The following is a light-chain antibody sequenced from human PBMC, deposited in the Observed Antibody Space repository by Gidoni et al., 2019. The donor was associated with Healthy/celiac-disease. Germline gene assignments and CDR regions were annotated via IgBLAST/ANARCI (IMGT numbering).Light chain of an antibody. J-gene: IGKJ1*01. CDR2: GAS. V-gene: IGKV3-20*01. CDR3: QQYGRSPWT. Sequence: EIVLTQSPGTLSLSPGERASLSCRASQGFSSAYFDWYQQKPGKAPRLLIFGASSRANGIPDRFSGSGSGTDFSLTISRLEPEDFAVYYCQQYGRSPWTFGQGTKVEIK. CDR1: QGFSSAY.